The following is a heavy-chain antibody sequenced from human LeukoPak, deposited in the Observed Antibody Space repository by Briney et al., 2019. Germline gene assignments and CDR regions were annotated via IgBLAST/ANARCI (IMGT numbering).Heavy chain of an antibody. V-gene: IGHV4-39*01. Sequence: SETLSLTCSVSGGSISGGTYFWGWIRPPPGKGLEWVGSIFYNGATYYNPSLKNRVSISIDTSKKHFFLHLTSLTAADTAIYYCARHGHKYEYNSPGVDYWGQGTLDTVSS. J-gene: IGHJ4*02. CDR2: IFYNGAT. CDR1: GGSISGGTYF. D-gene: IGHD1-14*01. CDR3: ARHGHKYEYNSPGVDY.